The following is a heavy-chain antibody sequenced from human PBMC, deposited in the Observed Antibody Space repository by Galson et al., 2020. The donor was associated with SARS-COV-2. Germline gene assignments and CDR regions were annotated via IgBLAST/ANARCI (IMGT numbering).Heavy chain of an antibody. CDR1: GGSISSYY. V-gene: IGHV4-4*07. Sequence: ETLSLTCTVSGGSISSYYWSWIRQPAGKGLEWIGRFYNGGNTNYNPSLRSRLTMSVDTSKNQFSMRLSSVTAADTAVYYCASVSAYYSDNSGYYYWGQGTLVTVSS. CDR2: FYNGGNT. D-gene: IGHD3-22*01. CDR3: ASVSAYYSDNSGYYY. J-gene: IGHJ4*02.